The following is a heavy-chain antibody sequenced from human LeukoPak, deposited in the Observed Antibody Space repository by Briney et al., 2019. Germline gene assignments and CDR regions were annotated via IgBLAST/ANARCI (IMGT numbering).Heavy chain of an antibody. CDR1: GDSVSSNSAA. Sequence: SQTLSLTCAISGDSVSSNSAAWNWIRQSPSRGLEWLGRTYYRSKWYNDYAVSVKSRITINPGTSKNQFSLQLNSVTPEDTAVYHCAKTYSSSWYSIPRRWFDPWGQGTLVTVSS. CDR2: TYYRSKWYN. D-gene: IGHD6-13*01. J-gene: IGHJ5*02. CDR3: AKTYSSSWYSIPRRWFDP. V-gene: IGHV6-1*01.